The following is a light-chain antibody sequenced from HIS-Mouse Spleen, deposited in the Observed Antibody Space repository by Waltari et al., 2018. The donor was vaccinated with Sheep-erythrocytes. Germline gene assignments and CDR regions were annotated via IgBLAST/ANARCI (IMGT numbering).Light chain of an antibody. CDR2: DVS. CDR3: CSYAGSYNHV. Sequence: QSALTQPRSVSGSPGQSVTIPCTGTSSDVGGYNSVPWTQQPPGKAPKLMIYDVSKRPSGVPDRFSGSKSGNTASLTISGLQAEDEADYYCCSYAGSYNHVFATGTKVTVL. J-gene: IGLJ1*01. CDR1: SSDVGGYNS. V-gene: IGLV2-11*01.